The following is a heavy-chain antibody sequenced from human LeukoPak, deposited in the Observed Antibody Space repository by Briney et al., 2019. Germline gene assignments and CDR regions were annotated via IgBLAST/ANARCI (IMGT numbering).Heavy chain of an antibody. CDR2: ISSSGSTI. CDR3: ARDDYGGNSGDGFDI. CDR1: GFTFSDYY. V-gene: IGHV3-11*04. D-gene: IGHD4-23*01. Sequence: SGGSLRLSCAASGFTFSDYYMSWIRQAPGKGLEWVSYISSSGSTICYADSVKGRFTISRDNSKNTVYLQMNSLRPGDTVVYYCARDDYGGNSGDGFDIWGQGTTVTVSS. J-gene: IGHJ3*02.